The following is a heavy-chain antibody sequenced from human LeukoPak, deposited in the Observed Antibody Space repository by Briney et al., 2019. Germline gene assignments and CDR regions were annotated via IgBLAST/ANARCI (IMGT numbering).Heavy chain of an antibody. CDR1: GGSISSDY. Sequence: SETLSLTRTVSGGSISSDYWSWIRQPPGKGLEWIGYIYYSGSTNYNPSLKSRVTISVDTSKNQFSLKLSSVTAADTAVYYCARGSGYYDSSGYQGDFYFDYWGQGTLVTVSS. V-gene: IGHV4-59*01. J-gene: IGHJ4*02. CDR3: ARGSGYYDSSGYQGDFYFDY. D-gene: IGHD3-22*01. CDR2: IYYSGST.